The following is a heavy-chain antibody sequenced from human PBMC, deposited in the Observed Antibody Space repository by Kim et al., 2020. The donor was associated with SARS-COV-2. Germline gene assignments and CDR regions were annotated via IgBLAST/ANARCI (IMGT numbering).Heavy chain of an antibody. J-gene: IGHJ4*02. Sequence: KGRFTISRENSKNTLYLQMNSLRAEDTAVYYCASSYYYDSSGYYYAPFDYWGQGTLVTVSS. V-gene: IGHV3-66*01. CDR3: ASSYYYDSSGYYYAPFDY. D-gene: IGHD3-22*01.